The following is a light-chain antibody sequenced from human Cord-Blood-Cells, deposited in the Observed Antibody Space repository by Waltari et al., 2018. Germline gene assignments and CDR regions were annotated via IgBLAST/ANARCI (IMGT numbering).Light chain of an antibody. J-gene: IGLJ3*02. Sequence: FALTQPASVSGSPGQSITISCRGTSSYVGRYNLVSWYQQHPGKAPKLMIYEGSKRPSGVSNLFSGSKSGNTASLTISGLQAEDEADYYCCSYAGSSTWVFGGGTKLTVL. V-gene: IGLV2-23*01. CDR2: EGS. CDR3: CSYAGSSTWV. CDR1: SSYVGRYNL.